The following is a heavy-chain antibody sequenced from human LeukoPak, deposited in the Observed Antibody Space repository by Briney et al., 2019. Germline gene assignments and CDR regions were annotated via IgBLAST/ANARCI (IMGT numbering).Heavy chain of an antibody. CDR2: INPNSGGT. D-gene: IGHD1-26*01. CDR1: GYTFTGYY. J-gene: IGHJ4*02. V-gene: IGHV1-2*06. Sequence: ASVKVSCKASGYTFTGYYMHWVLQAPGHGLEWMGRINPNSGGTNYAQKFRGRVTMTRDTSISTAYMELSRLRSDDTAVYYCAREGGWELPLDYWGQGTLVTVSS. CDR3: AREGGWELPLDY.